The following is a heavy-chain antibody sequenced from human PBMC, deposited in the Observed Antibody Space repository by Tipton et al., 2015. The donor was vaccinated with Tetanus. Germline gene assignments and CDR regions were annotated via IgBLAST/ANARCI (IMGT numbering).Heavy chain of an antibody. V-gene: IGHV3-23*01. J-gene: IGHJ4*02. D-gene: IGHD1-7*01. CDR1: GFTFSNYA. CDR2: ISTSGTSK. Sequence: SLRLSCVASGFTFSNYAMSWVRQAPGKGLEWVSGISTSGTSKYYAASVKGRFTFSRDNSNNMLYLQMNNLGAEDTAIYYCARANYDSSKKGPFDSWGQGSLVIVSS. CDR3: ARANYDSSKKGPFDS.